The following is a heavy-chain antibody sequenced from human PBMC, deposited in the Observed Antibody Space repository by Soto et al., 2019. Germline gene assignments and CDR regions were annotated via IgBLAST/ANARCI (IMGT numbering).Heavy chain of an antibody. V-gene: IGHV1-46*01. CDR2: INPSGGST. CDR1: GYTFTSYY. D-gene: IGHD1-26*01. J-gene: IGHJ6*02. CDR3: ARDPGQYSGSYSGMDV. Sequence: ASVKVSCKASGYTFTSYYMHWVRQAPGQGLEWMGIINPSGGSTSYAQKFQGRVTMTRDTSTSTVYMELSSLRSEDTTVYYCARDPGQYSGSYSGMDVWGQGTTVTVSS.